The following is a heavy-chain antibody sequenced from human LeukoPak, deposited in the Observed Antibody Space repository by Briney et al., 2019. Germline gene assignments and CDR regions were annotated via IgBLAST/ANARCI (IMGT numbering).Heavy chain of an antibody. CDR1: GFTFSSYG. J-gene: IGHJ4*02. Sequence: PGGSLRLSCAASGFTFSSYGMHWVRQAPGKGLEWVAVIWYDGSNKYYADSVKGRFTISRDNSKNTLYLQMNSLRAEDTAVCYCARDLSGSYWGYYFDYWGQGTLVTVSS. CDR2: IWYDGSNK. D-gene: IGHD1-26*01. V-gene: IGHV3-33*01. CDR3: ARDLSGSYWGYYFDY.